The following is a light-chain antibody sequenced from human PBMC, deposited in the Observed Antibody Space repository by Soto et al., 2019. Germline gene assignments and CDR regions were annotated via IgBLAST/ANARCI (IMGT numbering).Light chain of an antibody. CDR3: QQRSNWPPIFT. CDR1: QSVSSF. Sequence: EIVLTQSPATLSLSPGERATLSCRASQSVSSFLAWYKPKPGQAPRLLISDASNRATGIPARFSGSGSGTDFTLTISSLEPEDFAVYYCQQRSNWPPIFTFGPGTKVDIK. CDR2: DAS. J-gene: IGKJ3*01. V-gene: IGKV3-11*01.